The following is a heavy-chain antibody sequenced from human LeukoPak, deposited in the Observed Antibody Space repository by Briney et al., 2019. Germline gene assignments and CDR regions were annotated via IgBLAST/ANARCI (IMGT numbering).Heavy chain of an antibody. V-gene: IGHV4-30-4*01. Sequence: SETLSLTCTVSGGSISSGDYYWSWIRQPPGKGLEWIGYIYYTGSTSYNPSLRNRVIILVDTSKNQFSLKLSSVTAADTAVYYCARGPNYIWGSYQYFDYWGQGTLVTVSS. D-gene: IGHD3-16*02. CDR2: IYYTGST. CDR1: GGSISSGDYY. CDR3: ARGPNYIWGSYQYFDY. J-gene: IGHJ4*02.